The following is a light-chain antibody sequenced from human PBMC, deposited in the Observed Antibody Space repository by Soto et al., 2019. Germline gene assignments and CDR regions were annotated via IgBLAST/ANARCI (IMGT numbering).Light chain of an antibody. V-gene: IGLV2-14*01. CDR2: DVS. CDR1: SSDVGGYNY. J-gene: IGLJ2*01. Sequence: QSVLTQPASVSGSPGQSITISCTGTSSDVGGYNYVSWYQQHPGKAPKLMIYDVSNRPSGVSNRFSGSKSGNTASLTISGPQPEDEADYSRSSYTSSSTVVFGGGTKLTVL. CDR3: SSYTSSSTVV.